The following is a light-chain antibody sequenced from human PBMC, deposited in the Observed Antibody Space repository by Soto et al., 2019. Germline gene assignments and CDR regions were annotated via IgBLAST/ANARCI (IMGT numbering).Light chain of an antibody. V-gene: IGKV1-39*01. J-gene: IGKJ1*01. CDR3: QQSYSTPWT. CDR1: QGIRNE. CDR2: AAS. Sequence: IQMTQSPSSLSARVRWTLTITCRASQGIRNELSWFQQRPGNAPTLLISAASRLQSGVPSRFSGSGSGTDFTLTISSLQPEDFATYYCQQSYSTPWTFGQGTKVDIK.